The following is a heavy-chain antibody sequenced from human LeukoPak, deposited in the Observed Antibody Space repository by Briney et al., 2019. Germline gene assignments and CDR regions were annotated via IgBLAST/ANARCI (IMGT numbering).Heavy chain of an antibody. Sequence: GGSLRLSCAASGFTFSSYAMHWVRQAPGKGLEWVAVISYDGSNKYYADSVKGRFTSSRDNSKNTLYLQMNSLRAEDTAVYYCARDARGFTMVRGTLDYWGQGTLVTVSS. CDR3: ARDARGFTMVRGTLDY. V-gene: IGHV3-30*04. CDR2: ISYDGSNK. CDR1: GFTFSSYA. J-gene: IGHJ4*02. D-gene: IGHD3-10*01.